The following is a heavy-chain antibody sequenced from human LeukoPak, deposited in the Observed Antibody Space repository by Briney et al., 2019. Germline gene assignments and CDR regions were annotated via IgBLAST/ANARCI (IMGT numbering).Heavy chain of an antibody. V-gene: IGHV3-21*06. CDR2: INDVSGDV. CDR3: ARDTYQPGLIDC. CDR1: EFTFSLYA. Sequence: PGGSLRLSCAASEFTFSLYAMNWVRQAPGKGLEWVSYINDVSGDVHYADSVKGRFTISRDNAKNTLYLQMNSLRAEDTAVYYCARDTYQPGLIDCWGQGTLVTVSS. J-gene: IGHJ4*02. D-gene: IGHD2-2*01.